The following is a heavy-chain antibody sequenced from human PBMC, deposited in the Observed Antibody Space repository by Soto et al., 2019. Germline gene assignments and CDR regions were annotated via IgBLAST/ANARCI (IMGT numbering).Heavy chain of an antibody. J-gene: IGHJ4*02. V-gene: IGHV4-34*01. CDR1: GGSFSGYY. CDR2: INHSGST. CDR3: AKARITMVRGAVGPYFDY. D-gene: IGHD3-10*01. Sequence: SETLSLTCAVYGGSFSGYYWSWIRQPPGKGLEWIGEINHSGSTNYNPSLKSRVTISVDTSKNQFSLKLSSVTAADTAVYYCAKARITMVRGAVGPYFDYWGQGTLVTVSS.